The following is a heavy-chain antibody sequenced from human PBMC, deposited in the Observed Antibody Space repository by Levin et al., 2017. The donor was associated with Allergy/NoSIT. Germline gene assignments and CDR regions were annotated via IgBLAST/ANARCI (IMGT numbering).Heavy chain of an antibody. D-gene: IGHD5-12*01. CDR1: GGSISSGDYY. V-gene: IGHV4-30-4*01. Sequence: SSETLSLTCTVSGGSISSGDYYWSWIRQPPGKGLELIGYIYYSGSTYYNPSLKSRVTISVDTSKNQFSLKLSSVNAADTAVYYCACGGYDVVGDFDYWGQGTLVTVSS. CDR2: IYYSGST. CDR3: ACGGYDVVGDFDY. J-gene: IGHJ4*02.